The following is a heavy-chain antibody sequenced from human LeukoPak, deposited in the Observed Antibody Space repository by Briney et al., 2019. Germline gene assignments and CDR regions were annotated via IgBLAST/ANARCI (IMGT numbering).Heavy chain of an antibody. J-gene: IGHJ3*02. D-gene: IGHD6-6*01. CDR2: INHSGST. V-gene: IGHV4-34*01. CDR3: ASIAARWDAFDI. CDR1: GGSFSGYY. Sequence: SETLSLTCAVYGGSFSGYYWSWIRQPPGKGLEWIGEINHSGSTNYNPSLESRVTISVDTSKNQFSLKLSSVTAADTAVYYCASIAARWDAFDIWGQGTMVTVSS.